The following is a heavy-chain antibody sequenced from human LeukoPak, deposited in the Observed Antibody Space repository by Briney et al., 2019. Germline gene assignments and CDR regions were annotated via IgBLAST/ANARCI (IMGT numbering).Heavy chain of an antibody. CDR1: GYTFTSYG. Sequence: ASVKVSRKASGYTFTSYGISWVRQAPGQGLEWMGWISAYNGNTNYAQKLQGRVTMTTDTSTSTAYMELRSLRSDDTAVYYCARDKGEYCSGGSCYSVDYWGQGTLVTVSS. D-gene: IGHD2-15*01. V-gene: IGHV1-18*01. J-gene: IGHJ4*02. CDR2: ISAYNGNT. CDR3: ARDKGEYCSGGSCYSVDY.